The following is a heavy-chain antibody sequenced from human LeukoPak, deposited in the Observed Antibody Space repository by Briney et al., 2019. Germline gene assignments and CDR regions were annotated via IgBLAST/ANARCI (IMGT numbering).Heavy chain of an antibody. CDR2: IYYSGST. Sequence: SETLSLTCTVSGGSISSYYWSWIRQPPGKGLEWIGYIYYSGSTNYNPSLKSRVTISVDTSKNQFSLKLGSVTAADTAVYYCARRGSGYRDNDAFDIWGQGTMVTVSS. V-gene: IGHV4-59*01. J-gene: IGHJ3*02. CDR3: ARRGSGYRDNDAFDI. CDR1: GGSISSYY. D-gene: IGHD3-22*01.